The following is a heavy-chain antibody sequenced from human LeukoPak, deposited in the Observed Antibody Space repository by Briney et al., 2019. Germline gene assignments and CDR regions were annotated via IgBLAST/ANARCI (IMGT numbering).Heavy chain of an antibody. D-gene: IGHD6-13*01. V-gene: IGHV3-23*01. CDR1: GFNFSSYA. CDR3: AKGEAAAGTGFRGFDY. CDR2: ISGSGGST. J-gene: IGHJ4*02. Sequence: GGSLRLSCAASGFNFSSYAMSWVRQAPGKGLEWFSVISGSGGSTYYADSVKGRFTISRDNSKNTLYLQMNSLRAEDTAVYYCAKGEAAAGTGFRGFDYWGQGTLVTVSS.